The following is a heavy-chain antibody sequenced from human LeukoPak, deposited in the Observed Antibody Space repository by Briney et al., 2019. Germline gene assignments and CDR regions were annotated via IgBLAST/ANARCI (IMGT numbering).Heavy chain of an antibody. D-gene: IGHD3-9*01. CDR2: ISYDGSNK. CDR1: GFTFSSYG. CDR3: AKDIAYYDILTGYLS. J-gene: IGHJ4*02. Sequence: GGSLRLSCAASGFTFSSYGMPWVRQAPGKGLEWVAVISYDGSNKYYADSVKGRFTISRDNSKNTLYLQMNSLRAEDTAVYYCAKDIAYYDILTGYLSWGQGTLVTVSS. V-gene: IGHV3-30*18.